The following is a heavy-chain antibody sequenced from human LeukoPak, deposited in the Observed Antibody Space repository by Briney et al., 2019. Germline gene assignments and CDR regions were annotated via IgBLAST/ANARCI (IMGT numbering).Heavy chain of an antibody. CDR1: GYTLTELS. D-gene: IGHD3-3*01. V-gene: IGHV1-24*01. J-gene: IGHJ4*02. CDR3: ARDLTIFGVVIIYY. Sequence: ASVKVSCKVSGYTLTELSMHWVRQAPGKGLEWMGGFDPEDGETIYAQKLQGRVTMTTDTSTSTAYMELRSLRSDDTAVYYCARDLTIFGVVIIYYWGQGTLVTVSS. CDR2: FDPEDGET.